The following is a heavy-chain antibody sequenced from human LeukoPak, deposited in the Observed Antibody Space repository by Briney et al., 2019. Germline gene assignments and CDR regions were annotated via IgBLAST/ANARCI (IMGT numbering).Heavy chain of an antibody. D-gene: IGHD3-16*01. V-gene: IGHV4-59*01. J-gene: IGHJ4*02. CDR1: GGSLSNYY. CDR2: IYESGST. CDR3: ARGRIGGPKAPFDY. Sequence: ASETLSLTCTVSGGSLSNYYWSWIRQPPGKGLEWIGHIYESGSTTYNPSLKSRVTISVDTSKKQFSLRLSSMTAADTAVYYCARGRIGGPKAPFDYWGQGTLVTVSS.